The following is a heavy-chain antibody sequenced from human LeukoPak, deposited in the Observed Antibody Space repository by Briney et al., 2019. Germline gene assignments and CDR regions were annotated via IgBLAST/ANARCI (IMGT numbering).Heavy chain of an antibody. J-gene: IGHJ6*02. D-gene: IGHD1-20*01. Sequence: SETLSLTCAVYGGSFSGYYWSWLRQPPGKGLEWIGEINHSGSTNYNPSLKSRVTISVDTSKDQFSLKLSSVTAADTAVYYCARFNWNYGGMDVWGQGTTVTVSS. CDR1: GGSFSGYY. V-gene: IGHV4-34*01. CDR3: ARFNWNYGGMDV. CDR2: INHSGST.